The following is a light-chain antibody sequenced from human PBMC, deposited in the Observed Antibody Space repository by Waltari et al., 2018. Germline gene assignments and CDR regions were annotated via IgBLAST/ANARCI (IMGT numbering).Light chain of an antibody. J-gene: IGKJ2*01. V-gene: IGKV2-30*01. CDR2: KVS. CDR1: QSLVYSHGQTY. CDR3: MQGSHWPYT. Sequence: DVVMTQSPLPLPVPLGQPASISCSPSQSLVYSHGQTYLNWFQQRPGQSPRRPIYKVSNRDSGVPDRFSGSGSGTDFTLKISRVEAEDVGVYYCMQGSHWPYTFGQGTKLEIK.